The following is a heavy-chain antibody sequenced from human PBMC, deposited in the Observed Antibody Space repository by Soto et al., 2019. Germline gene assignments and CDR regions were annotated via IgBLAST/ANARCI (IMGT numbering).Heavy chain of an antibody. J-gene: IGHJ6*02. Sequence: QVQLQQWGAGLLKPSETLSLTCAVYGGSFSGHYWSWIRQPPGKGLEWIGEISHSGSPNYNPSLMSLVPXSVDTSKNRSSLKVRSVTAADTAVYYCARGRGMDVWGQGTTVTVSS. V-gene: IGHV4-34*01. CDR1: GGSFSGHY. CDR3: ARGRGMDV. CDR2: ISHSGSP.